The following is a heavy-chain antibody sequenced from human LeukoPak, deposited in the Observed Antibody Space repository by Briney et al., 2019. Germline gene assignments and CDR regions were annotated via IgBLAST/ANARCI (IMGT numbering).Heavy chain of an antibody. J-gene: IGHJ3*01. D-gene: IGHD2-21*01. CDR3: VRDGMVIPYAFDF. CDR1: AFTFSNHW. Sequence: QPGGPLRLSCGASAFTFSNHWVLWVREAPGRGRVWGSDISRDGSRTFYAPSVKGRFIISRDNAKNTVYLQKNSLRAEDTAVYYCVRDGMVIPYAFDFWGQGTMVTVFS. V-gene: IGHV3-74*01. CDR2: ISRDGSRT.